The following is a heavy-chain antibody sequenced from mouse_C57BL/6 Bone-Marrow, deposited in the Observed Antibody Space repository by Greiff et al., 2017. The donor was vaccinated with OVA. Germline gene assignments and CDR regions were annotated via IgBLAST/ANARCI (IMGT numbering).Heavy chain of an antibody. CDR3: ARSYGYSAWFAY. J-gene: IGHJ3*01. Sequence: QVQLQQPGAELVKPGASVKMSCKASGYTFTSYWITWVKQRPGQGLEWIGDIYPGSGSTNYNEKFKSKATLTVDTSSSTAYMQLSSLPSEDSAVYYCARSYGYSAWFAYWGQGTLVTVSA. CDR1: GYTFTSYW. CDR2: IYPGSGST. V-gene: IGHV1-55*01. D-gene: IGHD2-2*01.